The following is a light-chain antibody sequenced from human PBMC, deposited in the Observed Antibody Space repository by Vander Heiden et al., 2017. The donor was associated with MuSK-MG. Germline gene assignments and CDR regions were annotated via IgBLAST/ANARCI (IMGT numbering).Light chain of an antibody. CDR3: QQYNNWPPTYT. Sequence: EIVITQSPATLSVSPGERATLSCRASQHIISNLAWYQQRQGQAPRLLIHTASTRATGVPARFSGSGSGTDFTLTITNLQSEDFAVYYCQQYNNWPPTYTFGQGTKLEIK. CDR2: TAS. J-gene: IGKJ2*01. CDR1: QHIISN. V-gene: IGKV3-15*01.